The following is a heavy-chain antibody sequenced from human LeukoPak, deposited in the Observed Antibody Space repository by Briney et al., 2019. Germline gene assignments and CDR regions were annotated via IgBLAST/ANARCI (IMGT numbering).Heavy chain of an antibody. CDR2: IYYSGST. Sequence: SETLSLTCTVSGGSISSSSYYWGWIRQPPGKGLEWIGSIYYSGSTYYNPSLKSRVTISVDTSKNQFSLKLSSVTAADTAVYYCASRVVVAATAWFDPWGQGTLVTVSS. J-gene: IGHJ5*02. D-gene: IGHD2-15*01. CDR1: GGSISSSSYY. V-gene: IGHV4-39*07. CDR3: ASRVVVAATAWFDP.